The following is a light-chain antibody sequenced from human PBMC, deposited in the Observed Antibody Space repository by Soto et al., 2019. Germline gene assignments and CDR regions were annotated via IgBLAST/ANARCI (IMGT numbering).Light chain of an antibody. CDR1: QSISNY. CDR3: HQTYRPPLT. CDR2: GAT. J-gene: IGKJ5*01. Sequence: DVQMTQSPSSLSASVGDRGTITCRSSQSISNYLNWYQQNPGKPPRVLIYGATNVQSGVPSRFSGSGSGTDFTLTISNLRPEDFATYYCHQTYRPPLTFGQGTRL. V-gene: IGKV1-39*01.